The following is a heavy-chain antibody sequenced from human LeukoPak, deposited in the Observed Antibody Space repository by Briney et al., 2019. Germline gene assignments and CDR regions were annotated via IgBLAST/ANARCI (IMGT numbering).Heavy chain of an antibody. D-gene: IGHD2-15*01. CDR3: VRIQCLGGRCTLDY. CDR1: GFTFSTYW. CDR2: IKEDGSAK. J-gene: IGHJ4*02. Sequence: PGGSLRLSCAASGFTFSTYWMTWVRQAPGKGLEWVANIKEDGSAKYYVDSVKGRFTISRDNAKNSLSLQMNNLRAEDTAVYYCVRIQCLGGRCTLDYWGQGMLVTVSS. V-gene: IGHV3-7*04.